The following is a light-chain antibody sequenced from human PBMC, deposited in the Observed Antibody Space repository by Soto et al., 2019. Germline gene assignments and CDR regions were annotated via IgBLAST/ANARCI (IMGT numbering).Light chain of an antibody. V-gene: IGKV1-5*03. Sequence: DIKMTQSPSTLSGSLGDRVTLTCRASQTISSWLAWYQQKPGKAPKLLIYKASTLKSGVPSRFSGSGSGTEFTLTISSLQPDDFATYYCQHYNSYSEAFGQGTKVDIK. CDR3: QHYNSYSEA. J-gene: IGKJ1*01. CDR1: QTISSW. CDR2: KAS.